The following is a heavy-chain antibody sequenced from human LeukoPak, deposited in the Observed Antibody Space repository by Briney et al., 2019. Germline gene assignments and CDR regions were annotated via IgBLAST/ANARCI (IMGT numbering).Heavy chain of an antibody. CDR2: IYYSGST. CDR1: GGSISSSSYY. CDR3: ARLGRYGDVPFGY. V-gene: IGHV4-39*01. J-gene: IGHJ4*02. Sequence: SGTLSLTCTVSGGSISSSSYYWGWIRQPPGKGLEWIGSIYYSGSTYYNPSLKSRVTISVDTSKNQFSLKLSSVTAADTAVYYCARLGRYGDVPFGYWGQGTLVTVSS. D-gene: IGHD4-17*01.